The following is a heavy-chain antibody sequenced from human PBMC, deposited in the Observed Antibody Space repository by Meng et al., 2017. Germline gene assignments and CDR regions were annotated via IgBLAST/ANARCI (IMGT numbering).Heavy chain of an antibody. V-gene: IGHV4-38-2*02. D-gene: IGHD1-26*01. CDR1: GYSISSCYY. CDR3: AKGTLGATTDAFDI. J-gene: IGHJ3*02. Sequence: ESLKISCTVSGYSISSCYYWGWIRQPPGKGLEWIVSIYHSGSTYYNPSLKSRVTISVGKSKNQFPLKLNSVTAADTAVYYCAKGTLGATTDAFDIWGQGTMVTVSS. CDR2: IYHSGST.